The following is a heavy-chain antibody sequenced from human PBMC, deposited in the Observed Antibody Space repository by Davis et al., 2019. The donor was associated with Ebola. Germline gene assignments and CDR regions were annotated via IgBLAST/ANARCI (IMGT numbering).Heavy chain of an antibody. V-gene: IGHV3-15*01. CDR1: GFTFSDHY. CDR3: TTDQMTVTADY. CDR2: IRGKVDGGAT. Sequence: PGGSLRLSCAASGFTFSDHYMDWVRQVPGKGLEWLGRIRGKVDGGATDYAAPVKGRFTISRDDSKNTLYLQMNCLRTDDTAVYYCTTDQMTVTADYWGQGTLVTVSS. J-gene: IGHJ4*02. D-gene: IGHD2-21*02.